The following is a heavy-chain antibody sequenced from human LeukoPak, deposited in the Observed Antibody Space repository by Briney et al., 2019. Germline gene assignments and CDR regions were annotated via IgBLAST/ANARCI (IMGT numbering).Heavy chain of an antibody. J-gene: IGHJ4*02. CDR3: ACIAVAGTYDY. D-gene: IGHD6-19*01. V-gene: IGHV3-30*14. CDR2: ISYDGSNK. Sequence: GGSLRLSCAASGFTFSSYAMHWVRQAPGKGLEWVAVISYDGSNKYYADSVKGRFTISRDNSKNTLYLQMNSLRAEDTAVYYCACIAVAGTYDYWGQGTLVTVSS. CDR1: GFTFSSYA.